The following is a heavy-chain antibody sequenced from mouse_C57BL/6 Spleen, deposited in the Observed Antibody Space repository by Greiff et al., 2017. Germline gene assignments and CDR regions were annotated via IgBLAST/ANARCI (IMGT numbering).Heavy chain of an antibody. CDR2: IDPEDGET. Sequence: VQLQQSGAELVKPGASVKLSCTASGFNIKDYYMHWVKQRTEQGLEWIGRIDPEDGETKYAPKFQGKATITADTPSNTAYLQLSSLTSEDTAVYYCARGTTVVATRDYFDYWGQGTTLTVSS. D-gene: IGHD1-1*01. J-gene: IGHJ2*01. CDR1: GFNIKDYY. CDR3: ARGTTVVATRDYFDY. V-gene: IGHV14-2*01.